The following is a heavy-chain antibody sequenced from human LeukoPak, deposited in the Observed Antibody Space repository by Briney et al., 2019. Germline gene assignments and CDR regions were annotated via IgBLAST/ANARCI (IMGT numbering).Heavy chain of an antibody. CDR1: GGSFSGYY. J-gene: IGHJ4*02. CDR3: ARRSLGYCSSTSCYTDDY. CDR2: INHSGST. Sequence: PSETLSLTCAVYGGSFSGYYWSWIRQPPGKGLEWIGEINHSGSTNYNPSLKSRVTISVDTSKNQFSLKLSSVTAADTAVYYCARRSLGYCSSTSCYTDDYWGQGTLVTVSS. V-gene: IGHV4-34*01. D-gene: IGHD2-2*02.